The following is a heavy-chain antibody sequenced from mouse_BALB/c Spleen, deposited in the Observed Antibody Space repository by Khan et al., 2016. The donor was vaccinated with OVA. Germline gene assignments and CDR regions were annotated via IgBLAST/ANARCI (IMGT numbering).Heavy chain of an antibody. CDR1: GFNITDYY. V-gene: IGHV14-1*02. Sequence: VQLQQSGTELVRPEALVKLSCKASGFNITDYYIHWVTQRPEQGLEWIGWIDPDNGDTVYDPKFQGKASITADTSSNTAYLQLISLTSEDTAVYYCARDGYSPWFAYWGQGTLVTVSA. CDR2: IDPDNGDT. D-gene: IGHD2-3*01. CDR3: ARDGYSPWFAY. J-gene: IGHJ3*01.